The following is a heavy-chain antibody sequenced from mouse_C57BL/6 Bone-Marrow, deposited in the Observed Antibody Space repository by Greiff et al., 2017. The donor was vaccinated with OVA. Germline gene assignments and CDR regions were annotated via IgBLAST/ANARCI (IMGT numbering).Heavy chain of an antibody. CDR2: IYPSDSET. Sequence: QVQLQQPGAELVRPGSSVKLSCKASGYTFTSYWMDWVKQRPGQGLEWIGNIYPSDSETHYNQKFKDKATLTVDKSSSTAYMQLSSLTSEDSAVYYCAREGSYYDYDDGPRYFDVWGTGTTVTVSS. D-gene: IGHD2-4*01. V-gene: IGHV1-61*01. J-gene: IGHJ1*03. CDR1: GYTFTSYW. CDR3: AREGSYYDYDDGPRYFDV.